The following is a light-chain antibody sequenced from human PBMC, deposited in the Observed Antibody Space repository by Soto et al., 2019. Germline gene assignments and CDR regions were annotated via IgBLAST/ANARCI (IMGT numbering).Light chain of an antibody. CDR2: GAS. V-gene: IGKV3-20*01. J-gene: IGKJ1*01. CDR3: QQYHSSPLT. CDR1: QAVSSNY. Sequence: EIVLTQSPATLSVSPGEGATLSCRASQAVSSNYLALYQQKPGQAPRLLISGASGRATGVPDRFSGSGSGTDFTLTISRLETEDFAVYYSQQYHSSPLTFGQGTKVDIK.